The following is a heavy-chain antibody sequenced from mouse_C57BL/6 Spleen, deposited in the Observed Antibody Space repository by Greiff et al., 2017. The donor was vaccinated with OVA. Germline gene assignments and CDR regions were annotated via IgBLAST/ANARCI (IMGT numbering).Heavy chain of an antibody. CDR1: GYAFSSYW. J-gene: IGHJ1*03. CDR2: IYPGDGDT. V-gene: IGHV1-80*01. CDR3: ARFDYGSSDWYFDV. Sequence: QVQLQQSGAELVKPGASVKISCKASGYAFSSYWMNWVKQRPGKGLEWIGQIYPGDGDTNYNGKFKGKATLTADKSSSTAYMQLSSLTSEDSAVYFCARFDYGSSDWYFDVWGTGTTVTVSS. D-gene: IGHD1-1*01.